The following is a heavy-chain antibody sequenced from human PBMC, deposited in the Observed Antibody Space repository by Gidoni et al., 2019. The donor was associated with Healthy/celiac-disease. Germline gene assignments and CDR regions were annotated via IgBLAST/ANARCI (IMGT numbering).Heavy chain of an antibody. J-gene: IGHJ6*02. CDR2: SNHSGST. V-gene: IGHV4-34*01. Sequence: QVQLQQWGAGLLKPSETLSLTCAVYGGSFSGYYWSWIRQPPGKGLEWIGESNHSGSTNYNPSLKSRVTISVDTSKNQFSLKLSSVTAADTAVYYCARLRYYYGSGLLNYYYYYGMDVWGQGTTVTVSS. CDR3: ARLRYYYGSGLLNYYYYYGMDV. D-gene: IGHD3-10*01. CDR1: GGSFSGYY.